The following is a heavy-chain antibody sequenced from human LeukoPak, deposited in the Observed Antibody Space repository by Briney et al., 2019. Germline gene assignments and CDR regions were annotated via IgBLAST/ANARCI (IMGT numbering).Heavy chain of an antibody. V-gene: IGHV1-18*01. D-gene: IGHD3-22*01. CDR2: ISAYNGNT. CDR1: GYTFTNYG. CDR3: ARDYYDSSGYAEYFQH. J-gene: IGHJ1*01. Sequence: GASVKVSCMASGYTFTNYGISWVRQAPGQGLEWMGWISAYNGNTNYAQKLQGRGTLTTDTSTSTAYMELRSLRSDDTAVYYCARDYYDSSGYAEYFQHWGQRTLVTVSS.